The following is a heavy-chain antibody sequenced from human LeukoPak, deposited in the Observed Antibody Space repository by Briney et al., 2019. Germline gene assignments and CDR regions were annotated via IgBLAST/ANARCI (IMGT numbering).Heavy chain of an antibody. J-gene: IGHJ5*02. CDR3: APRGDIEHSYVYGKWFDP. Sequence: SETLSLTCAVYGGSFSAYYWTWIRQPPGKGLEWIGEINHSGSSNDNSSLRSRVTISVDTSYKQFSLGLSSVTAADTAVYYCAPRGDIEHSYVYGKWFDPWGQGTRVTVSS. CDR1: GGSFSAYY. CDR2: INHSGSS. D-gene: IGHD5-18*01. V-gene: IGHV4-34*01.